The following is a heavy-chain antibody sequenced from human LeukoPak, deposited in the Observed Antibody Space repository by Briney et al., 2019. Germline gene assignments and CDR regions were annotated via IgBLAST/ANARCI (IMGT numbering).Heavy chain of an antibody. Sequence: PGGSLRLSCAASGFTFSSYGMHWVRQAPGKGLEWVAFIRYDGSNKYYADSVEGRFTISRDNSKNTLYLQMNSLRAEDTAVYYCAKDIVWYGSGSDRHIFDYWGQGTLVTVSS. CDR2: IRYDGSNK. V-gene: IGHV3-30*02. J-gene: IGHJ4*02. D-gene: IGHD3-10*01. CDR1: GFTFSSYG. CDR3: AKDIVWYGSGSDRHIFDY.